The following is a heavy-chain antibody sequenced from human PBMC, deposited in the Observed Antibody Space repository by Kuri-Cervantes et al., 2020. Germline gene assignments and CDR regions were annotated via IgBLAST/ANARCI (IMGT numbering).Heavy chain of an antibody. J-gene: IGHJ4*02. CDR1: GFTFDDYA. D-gene: IGHD3-3*01. CDR2: ISWNSGSI. Sequence: SLKISCAASGFTFDDYAMHWVRQAPGKGLEWVSGISWNSGSIGYADSVKGRFTISRDNAKNSLYLQMNSLRAEDTAVYYCARAGRKITIFGVAESDYWGQGTLVTVSS. V-gene: IGHV3-9*01. CDR3: ARAGRKITIFGVAESDY.